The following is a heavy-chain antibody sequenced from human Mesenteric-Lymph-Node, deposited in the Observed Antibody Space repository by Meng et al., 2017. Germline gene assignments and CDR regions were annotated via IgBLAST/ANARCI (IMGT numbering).Heavy chain of an antibody. D-gene: IGHD3-16*01. Sequence: GESLKISCAASGSTFSSYSMKWVRQAPGKGMEWVSSVSSSSSYIYYADSVKGRFTISRDNAKNSLYLQMSSLRAEDTAVYYCAKDLVLVQLIFDYWGQGTLVTVSS. CDR1: GSTFSSYS. CDR2: VSSSSSYI. CDR3: AKDLVLVQLIFDY. J-gene: IGHJ4*02. V-gene: IGHV3-21*04.